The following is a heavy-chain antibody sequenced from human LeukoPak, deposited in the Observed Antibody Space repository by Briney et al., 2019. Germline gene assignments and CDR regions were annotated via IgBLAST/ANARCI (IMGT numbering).Heavy chain of an antibody. CDR3: ARGPLVVVIPFDY. V-gene: IGHV1-69*04. D-gene: IGHD3-22*01. J-gene: IGHJ4*02. CDR2: TIPILGIA. Sequence: ASVKVSCKASGGTFSSYAISWVRQAPGQGLEWMGRTIPILGIANYAQKFQGRVTITADKSTSTAYMELSSLRSEDTAVYYCARGPLVVVIPFDYWGQGTLVTVSS. CDR1: GGTFSSYA.